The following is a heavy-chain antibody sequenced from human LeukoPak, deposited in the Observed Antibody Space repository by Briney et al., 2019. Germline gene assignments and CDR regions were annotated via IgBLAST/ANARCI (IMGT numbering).Heavy chain of an antibody. J-gene: IGHJ5*02. CDR3: ARGLRDYVWGSYRYIP. CDR1: GYTFTSYD. CDR2: MNPNSGNT. D-gene: IGHD3-16*02. Sequence: ASVKVSCKASGYTFTSYDINWVRQATGQGLEWMGWMNPNSGNTGYAQKFRGRVTMTRNTSISTAYMELSSLRSEDTAVYYCARGLRDYVWGSYRYIPWGQGTLVTVS. V-gene: IGHV1-8*01.